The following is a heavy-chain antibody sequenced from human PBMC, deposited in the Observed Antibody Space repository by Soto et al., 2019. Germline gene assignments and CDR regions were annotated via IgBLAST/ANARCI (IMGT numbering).Heavy chain of an antibody. CDR1: GYTSTSYG. Sequence: ASVKVSCKASGYTSTSYGISWVRQAPGQGLEWMGWISAYNGNTNYAQKLQGRVTMTTDTSTSTAYMELRSLRSDDTAVYYCARGHYYDSSGQDYYYYGMDVWGQGTTVTVSS. D-gene: IGHD3-22*01. V-gene: IGHV1-18*01. CDR3: ARGHYYDSSGQDYYYYGMDV. J-gene: IGHJ6*02. CDR2: ISAYNGNT.